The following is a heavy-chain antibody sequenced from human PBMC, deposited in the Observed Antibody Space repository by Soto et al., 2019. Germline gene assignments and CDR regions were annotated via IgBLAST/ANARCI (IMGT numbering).Heavy chain of an antibody. Sequence: EVQLVESGGGLVQPGGSLRLSCAASGFSFSTTWMHWVRQVTGKGLVWVSRINSDGSSTSYADSVKGRFTISRDNAKNTLYLQLNSLGDEDTAVSHCAGGSFGGGWYGWGQGTLVTVSS. D-gene: IGHD6-19*01. J-gene: IGHJ4*02. CDR2: INSDGSST. CDR3: AGGSFGGGWYG. CDR1: GFSFSTTW. V-gene: IGHV3-74*01.